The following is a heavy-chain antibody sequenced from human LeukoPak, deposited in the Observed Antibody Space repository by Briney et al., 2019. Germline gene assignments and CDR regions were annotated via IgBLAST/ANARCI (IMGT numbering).Heavy chain of an antibody. CDR1: GGSISSSSYY. CDR3: ARGGVHHGFDY. D-gene: IGHD1-14*01. J-gene: IGHJ4*02. CDR2: IYYSGST. V-gene: IGHV4-39*01. Sequence: KPSETLSLTCTVSGGSISSSSYYWGWIRQPPGKGLEWIGSIYYSGSTYYNPSLKSRVTISVDTSKNQFSLKLSSVTAADTAVYYCARGGVHHGFDYWGQGTLVTVSS.